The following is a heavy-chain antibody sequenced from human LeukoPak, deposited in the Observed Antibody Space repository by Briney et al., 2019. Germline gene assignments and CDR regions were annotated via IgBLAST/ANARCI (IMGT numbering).Heavy chain of an antibody. Sequence: VASVKVSCKASGYTFTSYYMHWVRQAPGRGLEWMGIINPNGGDTSYAQKFQGRLTMTRDTSTNTVYMELTSLRSEDTAVYYCAREVMDNLRFDYWGQGTLVTVSS. CDR3: AREVMDNLRFDY. CDR2: INPNGGDT. D-gene: IGHD1-14*01. V-gene: IGHV1-46*01. CDR1: GYTFTSYY. J-gene: IGHJ4*02.